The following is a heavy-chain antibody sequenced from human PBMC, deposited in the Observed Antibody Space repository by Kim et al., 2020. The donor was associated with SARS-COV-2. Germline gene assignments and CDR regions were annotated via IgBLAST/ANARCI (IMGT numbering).Heavy chain of an antibody. J-gene: IGHJ4*02. V-gene: IGHV3-53*01. CDR1: GFTVSSNY. CDR3: ARDKGSGSYYYDQGSFDY. Sequence: GGSLRLSCAASGFTVSSNYMSWVRQAPGKGLEWVSVIYSGGSTYYADSVKGRFTISRDNSKNTLYLQMNSLRAEDTAVYYCARDKGSGSYYYDQGSFDYWGQGTLVTVSS. CDR2: IYSGGST. D-gene: IGHD3-10*01.